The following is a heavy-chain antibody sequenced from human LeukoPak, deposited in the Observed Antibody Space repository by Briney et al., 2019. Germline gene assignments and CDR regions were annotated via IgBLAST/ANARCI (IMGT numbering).Heavy chain of an antibody. D-gene: IGHD6-13*01. CDR2: TYYRSRWSS. CDR1: GDSVSANA. J-gene: IGHJ4*02. CDR3: ARDIAAACDY. V-gene: IGHV6-1*01. Sequence: SQTLSLTCAISGDSVSANAWTRIRQSPLRGLEWLGRTYYRSRWSSEYAISVRGRITFNSDTSKNQFSLHLTSVTPDDTAVYFCARDIAAACDYWGQGTLVTVSS.